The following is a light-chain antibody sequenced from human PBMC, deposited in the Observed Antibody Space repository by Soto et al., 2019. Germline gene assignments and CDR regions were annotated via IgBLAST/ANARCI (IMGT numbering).Light chain of an antibody. CDR2: GAS. J-gene: IGKJ1*01. V-gene: IGKV3-20*01. CDR1: QSVSSTY. CDR3: QQYGSSPSWT. Sequence: EIVLTQSPGTLSLSPREGSSLCCVSSQSVSSTYLAWYQQKPGQAPRLLIYGASSRATGIPDRFSGSGSGTDFTLTISRLEPEDFAVYYCQQYGSSPSWTFGQGTKVDIK.